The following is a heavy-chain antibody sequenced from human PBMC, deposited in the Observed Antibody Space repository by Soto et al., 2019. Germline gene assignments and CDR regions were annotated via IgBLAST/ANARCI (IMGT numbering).Heavy chain of an antibody. CDR3: ASGGGGSGGWFDP. CDR2: ISAYNGDT. D-gene: IGHD2-15*01. J-gene: IGHJ5*02. Sequence: QVQLVQSGAEVKKPGASVKVSCKASGYTFTNYGISWVRQAPGQGLECMGWISAYNGDTKYAQKVQGRVTMTTDTSTSRAYMELRSLRADATAVYSCASGGGGSGGWFDPWGQGALVTVSS. CDR1: GYTFTNYG. V-gene: IGHV1-18*01.